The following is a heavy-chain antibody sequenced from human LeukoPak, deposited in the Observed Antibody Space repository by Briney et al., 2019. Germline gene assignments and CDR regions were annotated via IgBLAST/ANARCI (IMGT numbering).Heavy chain of an antibody. Sequence: GGSLRLSCAASGFTFSSYEMNWVRQAPGKGLEWVSYISSSGSTIYYADSGKGRFNISRDNAKNSLYLQMNSLRAEDTAVYYCAREKARRAAGTGAFDIWGQGTMVTVSS. CDR1: GFTFSSYE. CDR2: ISSSGSTI. D-gene: IGHD6-13*01. J-gene: IGHJ3*02. CDR3: AREKARRAAGTGAFDI. V-gene: IGHV3-48*03.